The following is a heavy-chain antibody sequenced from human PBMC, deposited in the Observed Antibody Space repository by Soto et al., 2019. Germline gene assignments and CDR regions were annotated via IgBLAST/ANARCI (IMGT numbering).Heavy chain of an antibody. CDR1: GYSFTSYA. Sequence: ASLKVSCKASGYSFTSYAIHWMRQAPGQRLEWMGWINAGNGNTNYAQELQGRVTMTTDTSTSTAYMELRSLRSDDTAVYYCARDYDILTGYRNDAFDIWGQGTMVTVSS. D-gene: IGHD3-9*01. V-gene: IGHV1-3*01. CDR2: INAGNGNT. CDR3: ARDYDILTGYRNDAFDI. J-gene: IGHJ3*02.